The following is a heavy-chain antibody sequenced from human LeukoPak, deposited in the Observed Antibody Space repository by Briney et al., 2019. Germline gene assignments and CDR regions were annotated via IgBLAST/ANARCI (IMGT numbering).Heavy chain of an antibody. Sequence: GGSLRLSCTVSGLPFIDYSMKWVRQAPGKGLGWISYIGISSGNTKYADSVKARFTTTADNAKNSLYLQMNSLRVEDTAVYYCARDHNYAFDNWGQGTLVSVSS. CDR3: ARDHNYAFDN. D-gene: IGHD1-1*01. CDR2: IGISSGNT. J-gene: IGHJ4*02. V-gene: IGHV3-48*04. CDR1: GLPFIDYS.